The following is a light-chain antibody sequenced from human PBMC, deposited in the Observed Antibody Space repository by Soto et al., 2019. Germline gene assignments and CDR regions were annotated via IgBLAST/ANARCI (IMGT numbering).Light chain of an antibody. J-gene: IGKJ4*01. Sequence: DIQMTQSPSSLSASVGDRVTITCQASQDISNYLNWYQQKPGKAPKLLIYDAINLETGVPSRFRGSGSGTEFTVTISSLQSEDIATYYCQRYDNVPLTFGGGTRVEIK. CDR1: QDISNY. V-gene: IGKV1-33*01. CDR2: DAI. CDR3: QRYDNVPLT.